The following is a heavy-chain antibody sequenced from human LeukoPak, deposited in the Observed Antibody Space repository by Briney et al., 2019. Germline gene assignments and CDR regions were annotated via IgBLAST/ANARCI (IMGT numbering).Heavy chain of an antibody. CDR1: GYTFTGYY. D-gene: IGHD6-13*01. Sequence: ASVKVSCKASGYTFTGYYMHWVRQAPGHGLEWMGWINPNSGGTNYAQKFQGRVTMTRDTSISTVYMELSRLRSDDTAVYYCASSPAGYYYGMDVWGQGTTVTVSS. CDR3: ASSPAGYYYGMDV. V-gene: IGHV1-2*02. CDR2: INPNSGGT. J-gene: IGHJ6*02.